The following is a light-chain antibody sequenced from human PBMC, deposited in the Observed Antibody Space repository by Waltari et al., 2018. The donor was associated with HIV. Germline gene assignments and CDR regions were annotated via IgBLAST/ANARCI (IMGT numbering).Light chain of an antibody. J-gene: IGLJ3*02. Sequence: SYDLTQTPSVSVSPGQTARINCSRGSLPKRYSSWYRQKAGQAPVLLIYKEIARPSGIPERISGSESGTGVTLTISGVQAEDEGDYFCQSTDFDGTWVFGGGTKLTVL. CDR1: SLPKRY. CDR2: KEI. V-gene: IGLV3-25*03. CDR3: QSTDFDGTWV.